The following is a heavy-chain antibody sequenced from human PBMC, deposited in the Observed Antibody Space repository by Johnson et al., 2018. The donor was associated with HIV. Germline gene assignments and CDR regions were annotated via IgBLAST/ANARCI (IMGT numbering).Heavy chain of an antibody. J-gene: IGHJ3*02. CDR3: ARNPVFIAFDI. V-gene: IGHV3-7*05. CDR2: IKDDGSEK. D-gene: IGHD3-10*02. CDR1: AFNFDTSW. Sequence: EVQLVESGGDLVQPGGSLRLSCAASAFNFDTSWMAWVRQAPGKGLEWVAHIKDDGSEKYYVDSVKGRFTVSRDNAKNSLYLQMNSLRAEDTAVYYCARNPVFIAFDIGGQGTMVTVCS.